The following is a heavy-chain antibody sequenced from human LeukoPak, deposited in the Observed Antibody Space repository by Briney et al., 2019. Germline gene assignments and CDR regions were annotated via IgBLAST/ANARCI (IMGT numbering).Heavy chain of an antibody. D-gene: IGHD2-2*01. CDR3: ARGGEVCSSTSCYPGHEY. CDR2: INPDTGGT. J-gene: IGHJ4*02. Sequence: ASVKVSCKASGYTFSGYYMHWVRQAPGLGLEWMGWINPDTGGTSYAQRFQGRVTMTRDTSISTAYMELIRLTSDDTAVYYCARGGEVCSSTSCYPGHEYWGQGTLVTVSS. V-gene: IGHV1-2*02. CDR1: GYTFSGYY.